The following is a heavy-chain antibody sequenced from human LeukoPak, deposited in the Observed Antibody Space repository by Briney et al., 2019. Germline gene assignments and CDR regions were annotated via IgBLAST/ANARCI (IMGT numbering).Heavy chain of an antibody. CDR1: GASISGYW. J-gene: IGHJ4*02. D-gene: IGHD2-15*01. CDR3: ARAPAGCGGTCSFDS. CDR2: MYTDGDT. V-gene: IGHV4-4*07. Sequence: SETLSLTCDVSGASISGYWWSWIRQPAGKGLEWIGRMYTDGDTNYNPALKSRVTVSVDTSKNLFSLKLISVTAADTAVYYCARAPAGCGGTCSFDSWGQGTLVTVYS.